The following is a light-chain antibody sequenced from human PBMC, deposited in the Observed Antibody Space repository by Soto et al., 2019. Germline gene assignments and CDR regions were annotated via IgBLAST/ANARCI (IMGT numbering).Light chain of an antibody. CDR1: SSNIGAGYD. CDR3: QSYDSRLSGYVV. Sequence: QAVVTQPPSVSGAPGQRVTISCTGSSSNIGAGYDVHWYQQLPGTAPKLLIYGNSKRPSGVPDRFSGSKSGTSASLAVTGLQAEDEADYYCQSYDSRLSGYVVFGGGTKLTVL. J-gene: IGLJ2*01. V-gene: IGLV1-40*01. CDR2: GNS.